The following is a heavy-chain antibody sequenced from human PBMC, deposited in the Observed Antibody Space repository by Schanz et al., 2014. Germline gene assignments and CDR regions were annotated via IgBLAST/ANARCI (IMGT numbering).Heavy chain of an antibody. CDR1: GFTVSSNH. CDR2: ISGSGGST. CDR3: AKARRKSNCSGGRCFHYSYYGMDV. J-gene: IGHJ6*02. V-gene: IGHV3-23*01. Sequence: DVQLLESGGGLVQPGGSLRLSCAASGFTVSSNHMSWVRQAPGKGLEWVSGISGSGGSTYYADSVKGRFTISRDNSKNTLYLQMNSLRAEDTAVYYCAKARRKSNCSGGRCFHYSYYGMDVWGQGTTVTVSS. D-gene: IGHD2-15*01.